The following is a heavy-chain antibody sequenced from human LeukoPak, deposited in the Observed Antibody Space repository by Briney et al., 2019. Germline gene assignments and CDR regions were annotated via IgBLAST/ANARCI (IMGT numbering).Heavy chain of an antibody. V-gene: IGHV3-13*04. J-gene: IGHJ4*02. CDR2: IGIAGDT. D-gene: IGHD6-13*01. Sequence: GGSLRLSCAASGFTFSSYDIHWVRQATGKGLEWVSSIGIAGDTYSPGSVKGRFTISRENAKTSLYLQMNRLRAGDTAVYYCERGHIDAAAAHSEAYFDNRGQGTLVTVSS. CDR1: GFTFSSYD. CDR3: ERGHIDAAAAHSEAYFDN.